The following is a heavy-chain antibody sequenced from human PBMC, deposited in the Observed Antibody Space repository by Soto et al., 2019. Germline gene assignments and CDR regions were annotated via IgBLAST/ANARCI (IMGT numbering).Heavy chain of an antibody. V-gene: IGHV4-30-4*01. CDR2: IYYSGST. Sequence: QVQLQESGPGLVKPSQTLSLTCTVSGGSISSGDYYWSWIRQPPGKGLEWLGYIYYSGSTYYNPSLKSRVTISVDTSTNQFSLKLSSVTAADTAVYYCARAAPYYDYVWGSYRYFDYWGQGTLVTVSS. CDR1: GGSISSGDYY. CDR3: ARAAPYYDYVWGSYRYFDY. D-gene: IGHD3-16*02. J-gene: IGHJ4*02.